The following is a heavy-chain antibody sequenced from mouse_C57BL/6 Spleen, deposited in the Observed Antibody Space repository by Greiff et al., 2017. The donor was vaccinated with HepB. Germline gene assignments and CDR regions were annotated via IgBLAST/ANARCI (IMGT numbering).Heavy chain of an antibody. CDR2: ISYSGST. V-gene: IGHV3-1*01. CDR3: ARAIITTVVEGYFDV. D-gene: IGHD1-1*01. J-gene: IGHJ1*03. Sequence: EVQVVESGPGMVKPSQSLSLTCTVTGYSITSGYDWHWIRHFPGNKLEWMGYISYSGSTNYNPSLKSRISITHDTSKNHFFLKLNSVTTEDTATYYCARAIITTVVEGYFDVWGTGTTVTVSS. CDR1: GYSITSGYD.